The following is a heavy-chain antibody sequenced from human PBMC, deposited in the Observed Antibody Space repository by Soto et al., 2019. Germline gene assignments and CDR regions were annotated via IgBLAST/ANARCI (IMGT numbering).Heavy chain of an antibody. V-gene: IGHV4-30-2*01. CDR1: GGSITSGNSYS. Sequence: SETLSLTCAVSGGSITSGNSYSWAWIRQPPGRGLEWIGSISQTGATSYNPSLKSRVSVSLDKSKNQFSLRLSSVTAADMAVYYCARAVSPYFGTWFDPWGQGTLVTVSS. CDR2: ISQTGAT. J-gene: IGHJ5*02. D-gene: IGHD3-10*01. CDR3: ARAVSPYFGTWFDP.